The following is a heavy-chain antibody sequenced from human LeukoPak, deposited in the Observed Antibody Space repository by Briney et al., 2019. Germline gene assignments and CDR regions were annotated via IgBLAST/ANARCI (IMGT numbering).Heavy chain of an antibody. D-gene: IGHD1-1*01. CDR3: AKDVGRTPNACDI. V-gene: IGHV3-43*02. CDR1: GFTFDDYA. Sequence: PGGSLRLSCAASGFTFDDYAMHWVRQAPGKGLEWVSRISGDGSSTYYADSMKGRFTISRDNSKNSLFLQMNSLRTEDTALYYCAKDVGRTPNACDIWGQGTMVTVSS. CDR2: ISGDGSST. J-gene: IGHJ3*02.